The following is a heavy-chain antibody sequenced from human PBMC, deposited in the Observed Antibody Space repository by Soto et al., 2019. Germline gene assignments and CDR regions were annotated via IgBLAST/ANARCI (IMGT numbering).Heavy chain of an antibody. CDR1: GGSISSYY. D-gene: IGHD4-17*01. J-gene: IGHJ6*02. CDR3: ARTVGLYYGMDV. CDR2: INHSGST. V-gene: IGHV4-34*01. Sequence: SETLSLTCTVSGGSISSYYWSWIRQPPGKGLEWIGEINHSGSTNYNPSLKSRVTISVDTSKNQFSLKLSSVTAADTAVYYCARTVGLYYGMDVWGQGTTVTVSS.